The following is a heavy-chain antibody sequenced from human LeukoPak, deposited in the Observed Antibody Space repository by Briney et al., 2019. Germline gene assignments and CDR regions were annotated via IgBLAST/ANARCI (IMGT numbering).Heavy chain of an antibody. CDR3: ARGPRYYYDSSGPFDY. D-gene: IGHD3-22*01. V-gene: IGHV1-2*02. CDR1: GYTFTDYY. CDR2: INPNSGGT. J-gene: IGHJ4*02. Sequence: ASVKVSCKASGYTFTDYYMHWVRQAPGQGLEWMGWINPNSGGTNYAQKFQGRVTMTRGTSISTAYMELSRLRSDDTAVYFCARGPRYYYDSSGPFDYWGQGTLVTVSS.